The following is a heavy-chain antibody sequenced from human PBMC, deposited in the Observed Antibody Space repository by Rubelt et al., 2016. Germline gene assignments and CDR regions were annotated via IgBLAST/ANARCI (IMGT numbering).Heavy chain of an antibody. CDR2: MNPNSGGT. CDR1: GYTFTSYD. J-gene: IGHJ4*02. CDR3: ARFAIGGHSSGYLFDY. Sequence: QVQLVQSGAEVKKPGASVKVSCKASGYTFTSYDINWVRQATGQGLEWMGWMNPNSGGTNYAQKFQGRVTITRDTSISTAYRELSRLRSDDTAVYYCARFAIGGHSSGYLFDYWGQGTLVTVSS. D-gene: IGHD3-22*01. V-gene: IGHV1-2*02.